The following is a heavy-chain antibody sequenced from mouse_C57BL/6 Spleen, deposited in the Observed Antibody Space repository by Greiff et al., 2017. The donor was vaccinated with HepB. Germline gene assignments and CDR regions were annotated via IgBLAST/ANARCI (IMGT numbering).Heavy chain of an antibody. CDR3: ARGAYDSNCGGLGLDY. CDR2: IHPNSGST. D-gene: IGHD2-5*01. Sequence: QVQLQQPGAELVKPGASVKLSCKASGYTFTSYWMHWVKQRPGQGLEWIGMIHPNSGSTNYNEKFKSKATVTVDKSSPTAYMQLSSLTSEDSAVYDCARGAYDSNCGGLGLDYWGQGTTLTVSS. J-gene: IGHJ2*01. CDR1: GYTFTSYW. V-gene: IGHV1-64*01.